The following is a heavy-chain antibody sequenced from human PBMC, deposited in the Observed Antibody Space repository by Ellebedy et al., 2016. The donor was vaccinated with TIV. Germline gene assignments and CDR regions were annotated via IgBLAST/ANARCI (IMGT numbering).Heavy chain of an antibody. D-gene: IGHD3-22*01. J-gene: IGHJ3*02. CDR3: ARVLGYYDSSAGAFDI. CDR2: IYDSVSS. CDR1: GASVTSGSYY. Sequence: MPGGSLRLSCTVSGASVTSGSYYWIWIRQPPGKGLEGIGDIYDSVSSKYNPTLKSRVTISADTSKKQFSLKLSSVSAADTAVYYCARVLGYYDSSAGAFDIWGQGTMVTVSS. V-gene: IGHV4-61*01.